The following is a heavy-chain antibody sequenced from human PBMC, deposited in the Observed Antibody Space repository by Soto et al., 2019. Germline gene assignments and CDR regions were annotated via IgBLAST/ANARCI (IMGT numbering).Heavy chain of an antibody. CDR2: INSGSSTL. CDR3: VRDRGYTGYDLQY. J-gene: IGHJ4*02. CDR1: GFPFSSYA. D-gene: IGHD5-12*01. Sequence: EVQLVESGGGLVQPGGSLRLSCAASGFPFSSYAMNWVRQAPGKGLEWVSYINSGSSTLYYADSAKGRFTISRDNAKNSLYLQMNSLRDEDTAVYFCVRDRGYTGYDLQYWGQGALVAVSS. V-gene: IGHV3-48*02.